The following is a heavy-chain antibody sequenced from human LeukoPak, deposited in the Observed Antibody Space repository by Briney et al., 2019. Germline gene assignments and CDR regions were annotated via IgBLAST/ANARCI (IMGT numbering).Heavy chain of an antibody. CDR2: INYRGTT. Sequence: KPSETLSLTCTVSGGAIINDNFYWGWVRQPPGRGLEWIVSINYRGTTYYNPSLASRVTISVDTSKTHLSLRLSSVTAADTAVYYCARLSDHWSQETLVTVSA. CDR1: GGAIINDNFY. CDR3: ARLSDH. V-gene: IGHV4-39*02. J-gene: IGHJ4*02.